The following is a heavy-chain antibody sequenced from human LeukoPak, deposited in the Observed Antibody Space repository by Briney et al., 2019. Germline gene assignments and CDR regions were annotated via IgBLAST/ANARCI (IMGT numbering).Heavy chain of an antibody. J-gene: IGHJ4*02. Sequence: GESLTISCKASGYIFNTYWIGWVRQMPGKGLEWMGIIYPGDSDTRYSPSFQGQVTISADKSISTAYLQWSILKASDTAMYYCARRDGYDSTTFDYWGQGTLVTVSS. CDR3: ARRDGYDSTTFDY. D-gene: IGHD5-24*01. V-gene: IGHV5-51*01. CDR1: GYIFNTYW. CDR2: IYPGDSDT.